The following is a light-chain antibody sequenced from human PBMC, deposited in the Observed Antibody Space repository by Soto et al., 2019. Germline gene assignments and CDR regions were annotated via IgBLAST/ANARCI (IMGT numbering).Light chain of an antibody. CDR2: EVT. V-gene: IGLV2-8*01. CDR3: SSYAGNNIYV. Sequence: QSALTQPPSASGAPGQSVAISCTGTSSDVGAYDYVSWYQQHPGKAPKLMIYEVTKRPSGVPDRFSGSKSGNTASLTVSGLHTEDEDYYYCSSYAGNNIYVFGSGTKLTVL. J-gene: IGLJ1*01. CDR1: SSDVGAYDY.